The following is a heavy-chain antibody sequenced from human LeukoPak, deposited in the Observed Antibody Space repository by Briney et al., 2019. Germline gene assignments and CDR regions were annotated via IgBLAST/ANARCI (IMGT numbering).Heavy chain of an antibody. CDR3: GKDGGRYQFDY. Sequence: GGSLRLSCAASGFTISRYGISWVRQAPGKGLEWVSAISGSGSKTYYADSVKGRFTISRDNSKSTLYLQMNSLRAEDTAVYYCGKDGGRYQFDYWGQGTLVTVSS. CDR2: ISGSGSKT. V-gene: IGHV3-23*01. D-gene: IGHD1-26*01. CDR1: GFTISRYG. J-gene: IGHJ4*02.